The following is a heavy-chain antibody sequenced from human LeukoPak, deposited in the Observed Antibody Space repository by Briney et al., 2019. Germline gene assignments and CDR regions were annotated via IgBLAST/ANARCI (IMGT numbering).Heavy chain of an antibody. Sequence: PGGSLRLSCVASGFTFSNYAMSWVRRAPGKGLELVSGIYGSDDKTVYGDAVKGRFTISRDNSKNTLHLQMNSLRADDTAVYYCAKTQGYYDAWGQGALVTVSS. CDR3: AKTQGYYDA. V-gene: IGHV3-23*01. CDR2: IYGSDDKT. J-gene: IGHJ5*02. CDR1: GFTFSNYA. D-gene: IGHD2-15*01.